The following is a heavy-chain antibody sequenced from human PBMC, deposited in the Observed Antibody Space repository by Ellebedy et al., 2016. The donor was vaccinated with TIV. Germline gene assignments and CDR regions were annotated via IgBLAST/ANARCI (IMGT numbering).Heavy chain of an antibody. Sequence: GGSLRLSXAASGFIFRSYALTWVRQAPGKGLEWVSGISAGGGSTYYADSVRGRFTISRDSSGNTVYLQMNNLRAEDTAIYYCAKGGPRTIMVTPRFDYWGQGTLVTVSS. J-gene: IGHJ4*02. CDR1: GFIFRSYA. CDR2: ISAGGGST. V-gene: IGHV3-23*01. CDR3: AKGGPRTIMVTPRFDY. D-gene: IGHD3-16*01.